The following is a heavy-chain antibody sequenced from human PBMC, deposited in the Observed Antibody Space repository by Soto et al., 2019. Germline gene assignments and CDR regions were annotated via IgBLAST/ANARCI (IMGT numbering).Heavy chain of an antibody. CDR1: GFSSSHYE. CDR3: ARDRAIVVSPFDY. Sequence: SLRLSCAASGFSSSHYEMNWVRQAPGKAPEWISYISSSGNTKYYAASVEGRFSISRDNAKKSLFLQMNNMRADDTAVYFCARDRAIVVSPFDYWGLGTLVTVSS. D-gene: IGHD3-22*01. J-gene: IGHJ4*02. CDR2: ISSSGNTK. V-gene: IGHV3-48*03.